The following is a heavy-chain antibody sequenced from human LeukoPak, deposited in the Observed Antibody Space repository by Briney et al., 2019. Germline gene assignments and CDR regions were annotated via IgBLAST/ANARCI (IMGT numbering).Heavy chain of an antibody. D-gene: IGHD3-10*01. CDR3: ANYASGTYRFDP. J-gene: IGHJ5*02. Sequence: SETLSLTCAVYGGSFSGSYWSWIRQPPGKGLEWIGEINHSGSTNYNPSLKSRVTISVNTSKNHFSLKLSSVTAADTAVYYCANYASGTYRFDPWGQGTLVTVSS. CDR2: INHSGST. V-gene: IGHV4-34*01. CDR1: GGSFSGSY.